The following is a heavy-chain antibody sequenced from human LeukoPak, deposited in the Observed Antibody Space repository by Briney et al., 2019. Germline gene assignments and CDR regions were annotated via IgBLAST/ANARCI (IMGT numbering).Heavy chain of an antibody. J-gene: IGHJ3*02. CDR2: INSDVIST. Sequence: GGSLRLSCAASGFTFSSYWMHWVRQGPGKGLVWVSRINSDVISTSYADSVKGRFTISRDNAKNSLYLQMNSLRAEDTAVYYCARALPSPLYSGSYADAFDIWGQGTMVTVSS. CDR1: GFTFSSYW. CDR3: ARALPSPLYSGSYADAFDI. V-gene: IGHV3-74*01. D-gene: IGHD1-26*01.